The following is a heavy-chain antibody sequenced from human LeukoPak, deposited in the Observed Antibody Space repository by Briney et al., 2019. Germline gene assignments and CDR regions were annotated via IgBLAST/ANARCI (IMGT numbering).Heavy chain of an antibody. CDR1: GGSISSSSYY. J-gene: IGHJ4*02. Sequence: SETLSLTCTVSGGSISSSSYYWGWIRQPPGKGLEWIGSIYYSGSTYYNPSLKSRVTISVDTSKNQFSLQLTSVTAADTAVYYCARGIRRGSYTIDYWGQGTLVTVSS. V-gene: IGHV4-39*07. D-gene: IGHD1-26*01. CDR2: IYYSGST. CDR3: ARGIRRGSYTIDY.